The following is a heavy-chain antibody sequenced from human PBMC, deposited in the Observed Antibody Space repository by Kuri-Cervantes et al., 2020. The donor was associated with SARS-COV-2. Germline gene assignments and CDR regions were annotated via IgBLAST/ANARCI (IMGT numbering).Heavy chain of an antibody. CDR1: GYTFTSYG. D-gene: IGHD3-22*01. CDR3: ARVGVDTMIANGKILDY. CDR2: ISAYNGNT. J-gene: IGHJ4*02. V-gene: IGHV1-18*01. Sequence: ASVKVSCKASGYTFTSYGISWVRQAPGQGLEWMGWISAYNGNTNYAQKLQGRVTMTTDTSTSTAYMELRSLRSDDTAVYYCARVGVDTMIANGKILDYWGQGTLVTVSS.